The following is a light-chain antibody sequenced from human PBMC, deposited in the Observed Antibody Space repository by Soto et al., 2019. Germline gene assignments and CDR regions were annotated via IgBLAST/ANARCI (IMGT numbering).Light chain of an antibody. V-gene: IGKV1-33*01. Sequence: DIQMTQSPSSLSASVGDRVTITCQASQDISDYLNWYQQKPGKAPKLLIYDASNLEIGVPSRFSGSGSGTDFTFTISSLQPEDIATYYCQHYDNLPFIFGPGTKVDIK. CDR2: DAS. CDR1: QDISDY. CDR3: QHYDNLPFI. J-gene: IGKJ3*01.